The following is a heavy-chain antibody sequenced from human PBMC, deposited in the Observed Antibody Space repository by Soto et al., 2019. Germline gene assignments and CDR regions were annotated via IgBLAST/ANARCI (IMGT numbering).Heavy chain of an antibody. D-gene: IGHD6-13*01. Sequence: QVQLQESGPGLVKPSETLSLTCAVSSDSVSNNNWWGWVRQPPGKGLEWIGEVYRTGSTNYNPSLKIRVTVSMDKSKNLFSLRLFFVTAADTAVYYCARVNLAAAGEFDYWGQGALVTVSS. CDR1: SDSVSNNNW. J-gene: IGHJ4*02. CDR2: VYRTGST. CDR3: ARVNLAAAGEFDY. V-gene: IGHV4-4*02.